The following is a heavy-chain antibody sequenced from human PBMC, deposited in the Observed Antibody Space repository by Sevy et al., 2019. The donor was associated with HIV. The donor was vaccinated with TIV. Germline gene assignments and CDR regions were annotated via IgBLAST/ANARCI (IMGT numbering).Heavy chain of an antibody. J-gene: IGHJ4*02. V-gene: IGHV4-59*08. CDR2: IYYNGHI. Sequence: SETLSLTCTVSGGSITSLYWNWIRQPPGKGLEWIANIYYNGHIKYNPSPKSRVTLSLDTSKNQSSLRLSSVTAADTAMYYCAGENAWGRGYSWGQGTLVTVSS. D-gene: IGHD1-26*01. CDR1: GGSITSLY. CDR3: AGENAWGRGYS.